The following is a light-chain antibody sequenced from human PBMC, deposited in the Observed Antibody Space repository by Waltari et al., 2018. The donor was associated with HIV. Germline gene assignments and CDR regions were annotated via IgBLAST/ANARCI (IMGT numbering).Light chain of an antibody. CDR3: CSYAGSYRGV. V-gene: IGLV2-11*01. CDR1: SSDVGGYNY. Sequence: QSALTQPRSVSGSPGQSVTISCTGTSSDVGGYNYVSWYQQHPDKAPKLIIYDVSKRPSGVPGRVSGSKSSNTASLTISGLQAEDEADYCCCSYAGSYRGVFGGGTKLTVL. CDR2: DVS. J-gene: IGLJ2*01.